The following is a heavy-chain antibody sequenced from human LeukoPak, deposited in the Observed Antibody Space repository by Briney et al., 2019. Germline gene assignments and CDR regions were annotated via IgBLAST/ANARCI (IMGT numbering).Heavy chain of an antibody. D-gene: IGHD5-24*01. Sequence: SETLSLTCTVSGGSISSYYWSWIRQPPGEGLEWIGFIYYSGSTNQNPSLKSRVTMSVDTSKNQFFLRLSSVTAADTAVYYCARTENYIPEDWFDPWGQGTLVTVSS. V-gene: IGHV4-59*08. CDR2: IYYSGST. CDR3: ARTENYIPEDWFDP. CDR1: GGSISSYY. J-gene: IGHJ5*02.